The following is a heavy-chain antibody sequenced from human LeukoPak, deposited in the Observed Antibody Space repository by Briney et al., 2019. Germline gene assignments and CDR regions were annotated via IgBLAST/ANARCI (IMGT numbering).Heavy chain of an antibody. J-gene: IGHJ5*02. D-gene: IGHD4/OR15-4a*01. CDR3: AKFIAEGATRWFDP. CDR2: ISGGGNTI. CDR1: GFTFSSYG. Sequence: QTGGSLRLSCAASGFTFSSYGMHWVRQAPGKGLEWVSTISGGGNTIYYAKSVEGRFTISRDNSKKTLYLDMNNLRAEDTAVYYCAKFIAEGATRWFDPWGQGTLVTVSS. V-gene: IGHV3-NL1*01.